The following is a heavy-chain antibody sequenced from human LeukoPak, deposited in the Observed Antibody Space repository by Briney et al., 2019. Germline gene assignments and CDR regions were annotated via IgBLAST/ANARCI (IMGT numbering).Heavy chain of an antibody. D-gene: IGHD1-1*01. CDR3: AGVSWFPGTSYYYMDV. CDR2: IYDSGTT. J-gene: IGHJ6*03. Sequence: SETLSLTCTVSGGSISSYYWSWIRQPPGKGLEWFGYIYDSGTTNYNPSLKSRVTISVDTSKNQFSLKLSSVTAADTAVYFCAGVSWFPGTSYYYMDVWGKGTTVTVSS. V-gene: IGHV4-59*01. CDR1: GGSISSYY.